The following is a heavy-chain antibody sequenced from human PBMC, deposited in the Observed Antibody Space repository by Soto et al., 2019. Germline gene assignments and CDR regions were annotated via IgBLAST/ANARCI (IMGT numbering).Heavy chain of an antibody. D-gene: IGHD4-4*01. J-gene: IGHJ6*02. CDR2: IYYSGST. CDR3: ASTYSVVTTLGYYYGMDV. V-gene: IGHV4-39*01. CDR1: GGSISSSSYY. Sequence: SETLSLTCTVSGGSISSSSYYWGWISQPPGTGLEWIGSIYYSGSTYYNPSLKSRVTISVDTSKNQFSLKLSSVTAADTAVYYCASTYSVVTTLGYYYGMDVWGQGTTVTVSS.